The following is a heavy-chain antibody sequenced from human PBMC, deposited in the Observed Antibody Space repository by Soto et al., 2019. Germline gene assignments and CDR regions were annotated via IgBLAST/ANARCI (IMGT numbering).Heavy chain of an antibody. D-gene: IGHD3-16*01. CDR2: IVVGSGNT. V-gene: IGHV1-58*01. CDR3: ALRRPYANTAYPILFDY. J-gene: IGHJ4*02. CDR1: GFTFITST. Sequence: ALVKVSCKASGFTFITSTVQWVRQARGQPLEWLGWIVVGSGNTIYAQNFQERVTLTRDESTSTAYMELSSLRFEDTGTYYCALRRPYANTAYPILFDYWGQGTQVTVSS.